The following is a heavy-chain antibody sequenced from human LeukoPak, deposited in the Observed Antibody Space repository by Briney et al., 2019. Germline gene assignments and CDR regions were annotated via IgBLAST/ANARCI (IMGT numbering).Heavy chain of an antibody. J-gene: IGHJ4*01. CDR1: GGSISSSSYY. CDR3: ASHPRSGYDFWSGYP. D-gene: IGHD3-3*01. CDR2: IYYSGST. V-gene: IGHV4-39*01. Sequence: PSETLSLTCTVSGGSISSSSYYWGWIRQPPGKGLEWIGSIYYSGSTYYNPSLKSRVTISVDTSKNQFSLKLTSVTAADTAVYYCASHPRSGYDFWSGYPWGHGTLVTVSS.